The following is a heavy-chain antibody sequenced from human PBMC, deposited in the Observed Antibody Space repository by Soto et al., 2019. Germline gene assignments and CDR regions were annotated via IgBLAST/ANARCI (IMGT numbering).Heavy chain of an antibody. Sequence: GGSLRLSCAASGFTFSSYWMHWVRQAPGKGLVWVSRINSDGSSTSYADSVKGRFTISRDNAKNTLYLQMNSLRAEDTAVYYCARDQNGCSSTSCYFRHYYYYGMDVWGQGTTVTVSS. CDR3: ARDQNGCSSTSCYFRHYYYYGMDV. CDR1: GFTFSSYW. CDR2: INSDGSST. J-gene: IGHJ6*02. V-gene: IGHV3-74*01. D-gene: IGHD2-2*01.